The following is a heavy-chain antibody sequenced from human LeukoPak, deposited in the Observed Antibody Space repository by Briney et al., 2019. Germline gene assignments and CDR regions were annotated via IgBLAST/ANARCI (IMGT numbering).Heavy chain of an antibody. CDR1: GFTFNTYW. V-gene: IGHV3-74*03. CDR3: AREKGSSNYDS. D-gene: IGHD4-11*01. J-gene: IGHJ5*01. CDR2: INGDGSST. Sequence: WGSLRLSCAASGFTFNTYWIHWVRQVPGKGLVWVSRINGDGSSTAYADSVKGRFTISRDNAKNTLYLQMNSLRAEDTAVYYCAREKGSSNYDSWGQGTLVTVSS.